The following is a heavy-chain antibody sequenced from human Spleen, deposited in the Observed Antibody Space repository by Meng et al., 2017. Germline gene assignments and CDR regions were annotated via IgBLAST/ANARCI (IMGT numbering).Heavy chain of an antibody. Sequence: QVQLVQSGAEGKTPGASVKVSCKASGYTFTSYAMHWVRQAPGQRLEWMGWINAGNGNTKYSQKFQGRVTITRDTSASTAYMELSSLRSEDTAVYYCARDSQQWLVGWFDPWGQGTLVTVSS. CDR2: INAGNGNT. V-gene: IGHV1-3*01. CDR1: GYTFTSYA. D-gene: IGHD6-19*01. CDR3: ARDSQQWLVGWFDP. J-gene: IGHJ5*02.